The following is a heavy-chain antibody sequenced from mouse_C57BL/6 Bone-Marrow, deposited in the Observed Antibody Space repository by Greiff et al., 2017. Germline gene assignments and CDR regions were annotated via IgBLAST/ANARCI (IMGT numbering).Heavy chain of an antibody. CDR3: ARFYYSTYYAMDY. J-gene: IGHJ4*01. CDR1: GFTFSDYG. V-gene: IGHV5-17*01. CDR2: ISSGSSTF. D-gene: IGHD2-5*01. Sequence: EVQLVESGGGLVKPGGSLKLSCAASGFTFSDYGMHWVRQAPEKGLEWVAYISSGSSTFYYAYTVKGRFTISRDNAKNTLFLQMTSLRAEDTAMYYCARFYYSTYYAMDYWGQGTSVTVSS.